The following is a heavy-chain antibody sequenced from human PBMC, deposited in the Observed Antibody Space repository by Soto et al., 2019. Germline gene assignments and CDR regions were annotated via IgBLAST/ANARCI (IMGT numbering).Heavy chain of an antibody. V-gene: IGHV3-11*01. J-gene: IGHJ4*02. CDR1: GFTFSDNY. CDR3: ARDPVHGYNEA. D-gene: IGHD5-12*01. Sequence: QVQLVESGGGLVKPGGSLRLSCSASGFTFSDNYMSWIRQAPGKGLEWLSYISGSGNTIWYTDSVKGRFTVSRDNARNSLYLQISSLRTEDTAVYYCARDPVHGYNEAWGQGTLVTVSS. CDR2: ISGSGNTI.